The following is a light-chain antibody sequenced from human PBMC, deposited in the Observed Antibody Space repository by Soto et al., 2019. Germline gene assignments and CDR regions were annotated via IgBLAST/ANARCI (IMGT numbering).Light chain of an antibody. Sequence: QSVLTQPASVSGSHGQSITISCTGTSSDVGSYNLVSWYQQHPGKAPKLMIYEGSKRHSGVSNRFSGSKSGNTASLTISGLQSEDEADYYCCSYAGSSTYEVFGGGTKVTVL. J-gene: IGLJ2*01. CDR3: CSYAGSSTYEV. V-gene: IGLV2-23*01. CDR1: SSDVGSYNL. CDR2: EGS.